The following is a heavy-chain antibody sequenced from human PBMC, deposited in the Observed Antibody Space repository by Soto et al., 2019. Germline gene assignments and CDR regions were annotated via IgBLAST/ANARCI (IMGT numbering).Heavy chain of an antibody. CDR3: ARGSRSDYGMDV. CDR2: IYYSGST. CDR1: GGSISTGDYY. J-gene: IGHJ6*02. D-gene: IGHD3-10*01. Sequence: SETLPLNCTLSGGSISTGDYYWSWIRQHPGKGLEWIGYIYYSGSTYYNPSLKSRVTISVDTSKNQFSLKLSSVTAPDTAVYYCARGSRSDYGMDVWGQGTTVTVSS. V-gene: IGHV4-30-4*01.